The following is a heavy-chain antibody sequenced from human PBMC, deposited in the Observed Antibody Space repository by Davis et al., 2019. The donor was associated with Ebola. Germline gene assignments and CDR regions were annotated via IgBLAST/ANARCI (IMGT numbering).Heavy chain of an antibody. D-gene: IGHD3-22*01. CDR1: GGSFSSYY. J-gene: IGHJ4*02. V-gene: IGHV4-59*08. CDR2: IYYSGST. Sequence: MPSETLSLTCAVYGGSFSSYYWSWIRQPPGKGLEWIGYIYYSGSTNYNPSLKSRVTMSVDTSKNQFSLKLTSGTASDTAIYYCARHAPSITKTVVGNVDHWGQGTLVTVSS. CDR3: ARHAPSITKTVVGNVDH.